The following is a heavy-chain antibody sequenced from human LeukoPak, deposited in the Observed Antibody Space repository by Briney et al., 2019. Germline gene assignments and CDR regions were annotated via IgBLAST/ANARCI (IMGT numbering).Heavy chain of an antibody. CDR1: GFTFGDYA. CDR2: ISYDGSNK. V-gene: IGHV3-30-3*01. J-gene: IGHJ4*02. D-gene: IGHD6-19*01. Sequence: GGSLRLSCTASGFTFGDYAMHWVRQAPGKGLEWVAVISYDGSNKYYADSVKGRFTSSRDNSKNTLYLQMNSLRAEDTAVYYCARDHYVSSGWDFDYWGQGTLVTVSS. CDR3: ARDHYVSSGWDFDY.